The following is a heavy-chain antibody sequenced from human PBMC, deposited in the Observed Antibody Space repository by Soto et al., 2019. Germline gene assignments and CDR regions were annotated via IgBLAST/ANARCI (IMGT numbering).Heavy chain of an antibody. CDR1: GGSISSYY. D-gene: IGHD1-26*01. CDR2: IYYSLST. CDR3: ARRYGGNFDY. Sequence: ETLSLTCTVSGGSISSYYWSWIRQPPGKGLYWIRYIYYSLSTNYNPSLKCRVTISVYTSKNQFSLKVSFVSVADTAVYYCARRYGGNFDYWGQGTLVTVSS. J-gene: IGHJ4*02. V-gene: IGHV4-59*01.